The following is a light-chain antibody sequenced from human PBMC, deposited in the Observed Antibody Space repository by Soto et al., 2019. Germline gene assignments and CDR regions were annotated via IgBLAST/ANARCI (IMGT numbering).Light chain of an antibody. CDR1: QSVAANY. V-gene: IGKV3-20*01. Sequence: IFLTPSPGTLSLCSGARAPLSCRASQSVAANYLAWYQQKRGQAPRLLIYGASSRATGIPDRFSGSGSGTDFTLTISRLEHEDFSVYCCQEDGSARLTFGAGTKVDIK. CDR2: GAS. J-gene: IGKJ4*01. CDR3: QEDGSARLT.